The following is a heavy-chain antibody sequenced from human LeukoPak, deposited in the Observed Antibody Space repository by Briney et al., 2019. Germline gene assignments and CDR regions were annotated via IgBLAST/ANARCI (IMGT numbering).Heavy chain of an antibody. CDR2: ISSSSNT. CDR3: ARRPPGPFFYFDY. V-gene: IGHV3-11*03. CDR1: GFTFSDYY. D-gene: IGHD2/OR15-2a*01. J-gene: IGHJ4*02. Sequence: EGSLRLSCSASGFTFSDYYMSWIGQAPGKGLEWVSYISSSSNTNYADSVKGRFTISRDNAKNALFLQMNSLRAEDTAVYYCARRPPGPFFYFDYWGQGILVTVSS.